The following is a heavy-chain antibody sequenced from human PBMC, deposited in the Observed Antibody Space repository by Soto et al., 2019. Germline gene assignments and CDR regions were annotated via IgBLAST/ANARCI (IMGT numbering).Heavy chain of an antibody. Sequence: QVQLVQSGAEVKKPGSSVKVSCKASGGTFSSYAISWVRQAPGQGLEWMGGSIPIFGTANYAQKFQGRVTITADESTSTAYMELSSLRSEDTAVYYCARGVVPAAIAGYGMDVWGQGTTVTVSS. CDR2: SIPIFGTA. D-gene: IGHD2-2*01. CDR3: ARGVVPAAIAGYGMDV. CDR1: GGTFSSYA. V-gene: IGHV1-69*01. J-gene: IGHJ6*02.